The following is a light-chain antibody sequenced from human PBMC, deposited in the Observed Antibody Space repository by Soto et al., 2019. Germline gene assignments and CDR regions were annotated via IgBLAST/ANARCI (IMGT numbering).Light chain of an antibody. Sequence: QSVLTQPASVSGSPGQSITISCTGTSSDVGGYNYVSWYQHNPGKAPKLMIYDVSNRPSGVSNRFSGSKSGNTASLTISGLQPEDEADYYCCSYTTSNTRQIVFGTGTKVTVL. CDR3: CSYTTSNTRQIV. V-gene: IGLV2-14*03. CDR2: DVS. CDR1: SSDVGGYNY. J-gene: IGLJ1*01.